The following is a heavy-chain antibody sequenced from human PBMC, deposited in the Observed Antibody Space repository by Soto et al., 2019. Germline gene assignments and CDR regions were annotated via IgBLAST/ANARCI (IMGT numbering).Heavy chain of an antibody. CDR2: ISWNSGSI. Sequence: PGGSLRLSCAASGFTFDDYAMHWVRQAPGKGLEWVSGISWNSGSIGYADSVKGRFTISRDNAKNSLYLQMNSLRAEDTALYYCAKGVDSSGWFSFDYWGQGTLVTVSS. CDR1: GFTFDDYA. V-gene: IGHV3-9*01. D-gene: IGHD6-19*01. CDR3: AKGVDSSGWFSFDY. J-gene: IGHJ4*02.